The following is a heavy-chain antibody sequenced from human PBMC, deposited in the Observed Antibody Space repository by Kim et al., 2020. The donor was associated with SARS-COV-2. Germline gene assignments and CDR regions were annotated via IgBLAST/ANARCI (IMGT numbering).Heavy chain of an antibody. CDR1: GGSISSSNW. D-gene: IGHD6-13*01. J-gene: IGHJ6*02. CDR2: IYHSGST. V-gene: IGHV4-4*02. Sequence: SETLSLTCAVSGGSISSSNWWSWVRQPPGKGLEWIGEIYHSGSTNYNPSLKSRVTISVDKSKNQFSLKLSSVTAADTAVYYCARDGYSSSWYRSLPRYYGMDVWGQGTTVTVSS. CDR3: ARDGYSSSWYRSLPRYYGMDV.